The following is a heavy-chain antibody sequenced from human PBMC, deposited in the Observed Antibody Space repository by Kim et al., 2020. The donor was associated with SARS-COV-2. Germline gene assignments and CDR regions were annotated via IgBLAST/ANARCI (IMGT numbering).Heavy chain of an antibody. J-gene: IGHJ6*02. CDR2: MNPNSGNT. D-gene: IGHD3-10*01. V-gene: IGHV1-8*01. CDR1: GYTFTSYD. Sequence: ASVKVSCKASGYTFTSYDINWVRQATGQGLEWMGWMNPNSGNTGYAQKFQGRVTMTRNTSISTAYMELSSLRSEDTAVYYCARKASYGSGSYYMARVTEDYYYYYGMDVWGQGTTVTVSS. CDR3: ARKASYGSGSYYMARVTEDYYYYYGMDV.